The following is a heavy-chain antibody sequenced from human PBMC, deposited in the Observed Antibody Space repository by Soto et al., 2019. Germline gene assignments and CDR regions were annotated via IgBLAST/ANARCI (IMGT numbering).Heavy chain of an antibody. Sequence: QVQLVESGGGVVQPGRSLRLSCAASGFTFSSYGMHWVRQAPGKGLEWVAVISYDGSNKCYADSVKGRFTISRDNSKNTLYLQMNSLRAEDTAVYYCAKDWDYYDSSGYECFDYWGQGTLVTVSS. J-gene: IGHJ4*02. CDR1: GFTFSSYG. D-gene: IGHD3-22*01. V-gene: IGHV3-30*18. CDR2: ISYDGSNK. CDR3: AKDWDYYDSSGYECFDY.